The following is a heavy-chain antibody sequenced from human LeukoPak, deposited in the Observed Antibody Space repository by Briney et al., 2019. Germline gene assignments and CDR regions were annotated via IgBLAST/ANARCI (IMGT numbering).Heavy chain of an antibody. CDR1: GGTFSSYA. CDR2: IIPILGIA. J-gene: IGHJ5*02. CDR3: ARGVDGGNSDWFDP. D-gene: IGHD4-23*01. V-gene: IGHV1-69*04. Sequence: SVKVSFKASGGTFSSYAISWVRQAPGQGLEWMGRIIPILGIANYAQKFQGRVTITADKSTSTAYMELSSLRSEDTAVYYCARGVDGGNSDWFDPWGRGTLVTVSS.